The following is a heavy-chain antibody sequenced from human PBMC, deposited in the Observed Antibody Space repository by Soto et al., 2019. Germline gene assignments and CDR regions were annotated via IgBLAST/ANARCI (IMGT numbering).Heavy chain of an antibody. D-gene: IGHD6-6*01. CDR3: ASGKSSLDY. CDR2: ISNSDYTT. V-gene: IGHV3-11*01. J-gene: IGHJ4*02. CDR1: GITLSDNY. Sequence: QVHLVASGGGLVKPGGSLRLSCVASGITLSDNYMTWIRQAPGKGLEWLSYISNSDYTTYYADSVKGRFTISRDNAQNSLYLQLNGLRVEDTAVYYCASGKSSLDYWGQGILVTVSS.